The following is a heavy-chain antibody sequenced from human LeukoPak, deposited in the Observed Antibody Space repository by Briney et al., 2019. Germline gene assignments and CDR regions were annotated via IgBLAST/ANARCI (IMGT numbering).Heavy chain of an antibody. V-gene: IGHV3-74*01. CDR2: LSGDGGTA. D-gene: IGHD4/OR15-4a*01. CDR3: ARQGANAAFDY. J-gene: IGHJ4*01. CDR1: GFTVSSNY. Sequence: GGSLRLSCAASGFTVSSNYMSWVRQAPGKGLVWVSRLSGDGGTANYADSVRGRFTISRDNAKNTLYLQMNSLRAEDTAVYFCARQGANAAFDYWGQGALVTVSS.